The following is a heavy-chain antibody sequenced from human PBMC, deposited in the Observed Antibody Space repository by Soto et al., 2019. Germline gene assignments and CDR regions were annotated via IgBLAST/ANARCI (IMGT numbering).Heavy chain of an antibody. J-gene: IGHJ4*02. CDR1: GFTFSSYA. D-gene: IGHD6-19*01. Sequence: GGSLRLSCAASGFTFSSYAMSWVRQAPGKGLEWVSAISGSGGSTYYADSVKGRFTISRDNSKNTLYLQMNSLRAEDTDVYYCAKVMNGYSSGWYTYYFDYWGQGTLVTVSS. V-gene: IGHV3-23*01. CDR2: ISGSGGST. CDR3: AKVMNGYSSGWYTYYFDY.